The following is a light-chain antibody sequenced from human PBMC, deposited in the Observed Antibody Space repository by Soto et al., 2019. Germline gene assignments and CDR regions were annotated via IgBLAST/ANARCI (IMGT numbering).Light chain of an antibody. CDR2: KAS. CDR1: QSINSW. V-gene: IGKV1-5*03. J-gene: IGKJ2*01. CDR3: QQYDRFPYT. Sequence: DIQMTQSPSTLSASIGDTVIITCRASQSINSWLAWYQQKPGKAPKLLIHKASTLESGVPSRFSGSESGTEFTLNISSLQPDDFATFYCQQYDRFPYTFGQGTKLEIK.